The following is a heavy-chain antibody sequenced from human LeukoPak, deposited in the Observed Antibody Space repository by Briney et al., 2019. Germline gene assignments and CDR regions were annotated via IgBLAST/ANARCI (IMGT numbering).Heavy chain of an antibody. CDR1: GGSVSSGTFD. CDR3: ARLKYGDYGLYYFDY. J-gene: IGHJ4*02. CDR2: ISDSVTT. Sequence: ETLSLTCTVSGGSVSSGTFDWSWIRQPPGKGLEWIGYISDSVTTKYSPSLKTRVTISVDTSKNQFSLKLSSVTAADTAVYYCARLKYGDYGLYYFDYWGQGTLVTVSS. D-gene: IGHD4-17*01. V-gene: IGHV4-61*01.